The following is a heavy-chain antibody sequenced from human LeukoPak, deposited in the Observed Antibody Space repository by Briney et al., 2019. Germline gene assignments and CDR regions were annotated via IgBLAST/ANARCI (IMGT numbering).Heavy chain of an antibody. D-gene: IGHD2-8*01. CDR2: IYPGDSDT. CDR1: GYSFTSYW. J-gene: IGHJ4*02. CDR3: ARQGGREWSEYYFDY. V-gene: IGHV5-51*01. Sequence: GESLKISCKGSGYSFTSYWIGWVRQMPGKGLEWMGIIYPGDSDTRYSPSFQGQVTISADKSISTAYLQWSSPKASDTAMYYCARQGGREWSEYYFDYWGQGTLVTVSS.